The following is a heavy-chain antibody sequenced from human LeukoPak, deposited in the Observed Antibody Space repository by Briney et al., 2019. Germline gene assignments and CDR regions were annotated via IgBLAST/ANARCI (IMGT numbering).Heavy chain of an antibody. D-gene: IGHD3-22*01. CDR2: INHSGST. CDR1: GGSFSGYY. V-gene: IGHV4-34*01. J-gene: IGHJ4*02. CDR3: ARDLPKYYYDRYFDY. Sequence: SETLSLTCAVYGGSFSGYYWSWIRQPPGKGPEWIGEINHSGSTNYNPSLKSRVTISVDTSKNQFSLKLSSVTAADTAVYYCARDLPKYYYDRYFDYWGQGTLVTVSS.